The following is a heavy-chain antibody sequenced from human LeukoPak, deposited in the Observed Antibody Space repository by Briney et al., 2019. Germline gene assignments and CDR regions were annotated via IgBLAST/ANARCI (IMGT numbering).Heavy chain of an antibody. CDR1: GGSISSYY. CDR3: ARGPRGAPRGLDS. Sequence: SETLSLTCTVSGGSISSYYWSWIRQPPGKGLEWIGYIYYSGSTNYNPSLKSRVTISVDTSKNQFSLKLSSVTAADTAVYYCARGPRGAPRGLDSWGQGTLVTVSS. J-gene: IGHJ5*01. CDR2: IYYSGST. D-gene: IGHD2-21*01. V-gene: IGHV4-59*01.